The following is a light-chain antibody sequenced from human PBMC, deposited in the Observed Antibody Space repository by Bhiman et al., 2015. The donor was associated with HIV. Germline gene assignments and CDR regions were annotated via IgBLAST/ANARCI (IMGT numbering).Light chain of an antibody. J-gene: IGLJ1*01. CDR1: SLRTNY. CDR2: GKN. V-gene: IGLV3-19*01. Sequence: SSELTQDPSVSVALGQTVKITCQGDSLRTNYASWYQKKPGQAPRLVLYGKNNRPSGIPERFSGSNSGNTATLTISGTQAMDEADYYCQAWDSSTGGVFGTGTKVTVL. CDR3: QAWDSSTGGV.